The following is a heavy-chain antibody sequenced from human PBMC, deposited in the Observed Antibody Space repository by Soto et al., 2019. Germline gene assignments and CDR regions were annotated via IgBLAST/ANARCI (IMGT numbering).Heavy chain of an antibody. CDR3: ARVSSPGHYNWFDP. Sequence: SETLSLTCAVSGGSISTSSYYWGWIRQPPGKGLEWIGTIYYSGSTYYNPSLKSRITISVDTSKNQFSLRLSSVTATDTAVYYCARVSSPGHYNWFDPWGQGTLVTVS. CDR1: GGSISTSSYY. J-gene: IGHJ5*02. D-gene: IGHD6-13*01. V-gene: IGHV4-39*01. CDR2: IYYSGST.